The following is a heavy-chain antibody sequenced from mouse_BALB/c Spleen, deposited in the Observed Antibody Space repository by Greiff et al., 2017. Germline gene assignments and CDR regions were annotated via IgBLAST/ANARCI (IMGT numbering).Heavy chain of an antibody. J-gene: IGHJ4*01. CDR1: GYTFTSYY. CDR3: TRRGAIYYGSWMDY. Sequence: QVQLQQPGAELVKPGASVKLSCKASGYTFTSYYMYWVKQRPGQGLEWIGGINPSNGGTNFNEKFKSKATLTVDKSSSTAYMQLSSLTSEDSAVYYCTRRGAIYYGSWMDYWGQGTSVTVSS. CDR2: INPSNGGT. V-gene: IGHV1S81*02. D-gene: IGHD2-2*01.